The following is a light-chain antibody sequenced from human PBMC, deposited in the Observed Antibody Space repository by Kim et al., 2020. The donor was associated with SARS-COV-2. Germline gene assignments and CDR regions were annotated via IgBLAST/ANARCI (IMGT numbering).Light chain of an antibody. Sequence: GQKVTISCSGSNSNIGNSFVSWYPQFPGSAPRLLIYDNNEQPSGIPDRFSGSKSGTAATLGITGLQTVDEGHYYCGTWDTRPSAGVFGGGTQLTVL. CDR3: GTWDTRPSAGV. V-gene: IGLV1-51*01. J-gene: IGLJ3*02. CDR1: NSNIGNSF. CDR2: DNN.